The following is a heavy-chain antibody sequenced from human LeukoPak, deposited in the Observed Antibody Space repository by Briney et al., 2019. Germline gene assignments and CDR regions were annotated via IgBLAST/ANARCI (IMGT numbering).Heavy chain of an antibody. CDR3: ARHYYDSSGYFYQDY. D-gene: IGHD3-22*01. V-gene: IGHV4-59*08. J-gene: IGHJ4*02. Sequence: SETLSPTCTVSGGSISTFHWSWIRQPPGRGLEWIAFNHNTGSTNYNPSLNSRVTISVDTSKNQFFLKLSSVTAADTAVYYCARHYYDSSGYFYQDYWGQGTLVTVSS. CDR2: NHNTGST. CDR1: GGSISTFH.